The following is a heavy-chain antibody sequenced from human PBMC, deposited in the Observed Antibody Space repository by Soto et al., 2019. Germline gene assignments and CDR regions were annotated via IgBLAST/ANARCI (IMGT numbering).Heavy chain of an antibody. D-gene: IGHD2-2*01. CDR2: ISCYNYNT. V-gene: IGHV1-18*01. CDR1: SYIFSNFG. J-gene: IGHJ6*02. CDR3: SKDASSLFYYYYGLDV. Sequence: QIQLVQSGPEVRKPVASAMVSCKASSYIFSNFGISRLRQAPGQGLEWMGWISCYNYNTNYAQPSQDRVRMTTDISTSTAYTELPTLISEATAVYYCSKDASSLFYYYYGLDVWGQGTTVTVS.